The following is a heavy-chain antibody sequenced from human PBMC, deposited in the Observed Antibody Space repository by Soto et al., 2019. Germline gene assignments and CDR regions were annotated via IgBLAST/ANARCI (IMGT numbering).Heavy chain of an antibody. J-gene: IGHJ4*02. CDR3: ARETGVCLLSY. CDR2: IIPIFGTA. V-gene: IGHV1-69*12. D-gene: IGHD3-16*01. Sequence: QVQLVQSGAEVKKPGSSVKVSCKASGGTFSSYAISWVRQAPGQGLEWMGGIIPIFGTANYAQKFQGRVTITADEATSTAYVELSSMRAEDTAVYYCARETGVCLLSYWGQGTLVAVSS. CDR1: GGTFSSYA.